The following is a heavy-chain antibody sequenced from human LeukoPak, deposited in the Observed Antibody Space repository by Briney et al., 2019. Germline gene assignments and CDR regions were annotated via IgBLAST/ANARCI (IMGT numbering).Heavy chain of an antibody. V-gene: IGHV3-53*01. D-gene: IGHD3-9*01. Sequence: GGSLRLSCAASGFTVSSNYMSWVRQAPGKGLEWVSVIYSGGSTYYADSVKGRFTISRDNSKNTLYLQMNSLRAEDTAVYYCARVVDSPYYDILTGYVSGSSFDPWGQGTLVTVSS. J-gene: IGHJ5*02. CDR1: GFTVSSNY. CDR3: ARVVDSPYYDILTGYVSGSSFDP. CDR2: IYSGGST.